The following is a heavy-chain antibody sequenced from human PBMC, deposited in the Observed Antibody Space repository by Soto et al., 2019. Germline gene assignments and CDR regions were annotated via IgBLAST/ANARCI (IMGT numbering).Heavy chain of an antibody. D-gene: IGHD1-26*01. Sequence: QVQLQESGPGLVKPSQTLSHTCSVSGDSVSSGDSYWSWIRQPPGKALEWIGYTSFSGYTSYSPSLKSRVTISVDMSKSQFSLRLTSVTAADTAVYYCVRGGNPYHYATSGPGTFDKWGQGTLVSVSS. CDR3: VRGGNPYHYATSGPGTFDK. CDR2: TSFSGYT. J-gene: IGHJ4*02. V-gene: IGHV4-30-4*01. CDR1: GDSVSSGDSY.